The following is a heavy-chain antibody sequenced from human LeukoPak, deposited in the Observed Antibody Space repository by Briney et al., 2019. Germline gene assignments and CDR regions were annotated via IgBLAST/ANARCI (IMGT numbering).Heavy chain of an antibody. CDR1: GFTFSSYS. Sequence: GGSPRLSCAASGFTFSSYSMNWVRQAPGKGLEWVSSISSSSSYIYYADSVKDRFTISRDNAKNSLYLQMNSLRAEDTAVYYCARDSTDFDCWGQGTLVTVSS. J-gene: IGHJ4*02. V-gene: IGHV3-21*01. CDR2: ISSSSSYI. CDR3: ARDSTDFDC.